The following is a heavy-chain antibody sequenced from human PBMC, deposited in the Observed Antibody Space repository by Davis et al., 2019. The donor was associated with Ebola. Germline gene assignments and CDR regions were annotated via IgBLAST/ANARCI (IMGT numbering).Heavy chain of an antibody. CDR1: GGSISSHY. V-gene: IGHV4-59*11. CDR3: ASLSSGNAFDI. J-gene: IGHJ3*02. CDR2: VSYSGST. Sequence: PSETLSLTCTVSGGSISSHYWSWIRQPPGKALEWIGFVSYSGSTKYSLSLKGRVTISVDTSKNQFSLKLSSVTAADTAVYYCASLSSGNAFDIWGQGTMVTVSS.